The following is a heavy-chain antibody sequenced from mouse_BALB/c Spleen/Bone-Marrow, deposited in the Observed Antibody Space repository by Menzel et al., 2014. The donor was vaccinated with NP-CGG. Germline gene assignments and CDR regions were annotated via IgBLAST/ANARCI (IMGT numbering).Heavy chain of an antibody. D-gene: IGHD4-1*01. CDR2: INPGSGAT. J-gene: IGHJ2*01. CDR3: ARRLTGTLYFDY. Sequence: QVQLQQPGAELVRPGTSVKVSCKASGYAFTNYLIEWVKQRPGQGLEWIGVINPGSGATSYNENFKGKATLTADKSSSTPYMQLSSLTSDDSAVYFCARRLTGTLYFDYWGQGTTLTVSS. V-gene: IGHV1-54*03. CDR1: GYAFTNYL.